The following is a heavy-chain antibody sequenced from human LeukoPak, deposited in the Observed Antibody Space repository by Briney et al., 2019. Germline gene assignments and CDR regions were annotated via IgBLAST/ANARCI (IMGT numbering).Heavy chain of an antibody. CDR2: ISGSGGST. CDR1: GFTFSSYA. J-gene: IGHJ6*02. CDR3: VKEARRVTPYYYYGMDV. Sequence: GGSLRLSCAASGFTFSSYAMSWVRQAPGKGLEWVSAISGSGGSTYYADSVKGRFTISRDNSKNTLYLQMNSLRAEDTAVYYCVKEARRVTPYYYYGMDVWGQGTTVTVSS. D-gene: IGHD4-23*01. V-gene: IGHV3-23*01.